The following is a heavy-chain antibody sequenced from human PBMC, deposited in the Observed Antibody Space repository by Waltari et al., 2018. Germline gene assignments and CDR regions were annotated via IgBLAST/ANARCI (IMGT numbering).Heavy chain of an antibody. V-gene: IGHV3-11*05. CDR1: GFTFRDYY. CDR2: ISRSSSYT. Sequence: QVQLVESGGGLVKPGGSLRLSCAASGFTFRDYYRGWIRQGPGKGLEWISYISRSSSYTQYADSGKGRFSISRDNAKNSLYLQMNSLRAEDTAVYYCARRSYGGDLWGQGTLVTVSS. J-gene: IGHJ5*02. D-gene: IGHD3-10*01. CDR3: ARRSYGGDL.